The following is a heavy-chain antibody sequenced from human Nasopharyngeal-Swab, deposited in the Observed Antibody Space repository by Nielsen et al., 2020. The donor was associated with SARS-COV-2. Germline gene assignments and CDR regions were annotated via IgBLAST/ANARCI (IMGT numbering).Heavy chain of an antibody. CDR3: AREGIDAFDI. J-gene: IGHJ3*02. CDR2: IAYDGRTK. Sequence: GESLKISCAAAGLPFSAYGMHWVRQAPGRGLEWLTFIAYDGRTKYSADSVRGRFTVSRDNSKSTLHLQMSSLRAEDTATYYWAREGIDAFDIWGQGTMVTVSS. V-gene: IGHV3-30*02. CDR1: GLPFSAYG. D-gene: IGHD2/OR15-2a*01.